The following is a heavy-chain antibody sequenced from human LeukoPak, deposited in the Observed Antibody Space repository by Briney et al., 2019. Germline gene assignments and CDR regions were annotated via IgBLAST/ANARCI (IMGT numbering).Heavy chain of an antibody. V-gene: IGHV4-31*03. CDR3: ARDLVVPAATYYYYYGMDV. J-gene: IGHJ6*02. D-gene: IGHD2-2*01. CDR2: IYYSGST. Sequence: SETLSLTCTVSGGSISSSSYYWGWIRQPPGRGLEWIGYIYYSGSTYYNPSLKSRVTISVDTSKNQFSLKLSSVTAADTAVYYCARDLVVPAATYYYYYGMDVWGQGTTVTVSS. CDR1: GGSISSSSYY.